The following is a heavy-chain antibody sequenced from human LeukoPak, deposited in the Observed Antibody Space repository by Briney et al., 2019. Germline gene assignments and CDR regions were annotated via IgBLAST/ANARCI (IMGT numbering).Heavy chain of an antibody. J-gene: IGHJ4*02. CDR1: GYTFTSYY. CDR2: FDPEDSKT. V-gene: IGHV1-24*01. CDR3: ATSRYNNDWPLDY. D-gene: IGHD3-9*01. Sequence: GASVKVSCKASGYTFTSYYMHWVRQAPGQGLEWMGGFDPEDSKTIYAQKFQGRVTMSEDTSTDTAYMELRSLRSEDTAVYYCATSRYNNDWPLDYWGQGTLVTVSS.